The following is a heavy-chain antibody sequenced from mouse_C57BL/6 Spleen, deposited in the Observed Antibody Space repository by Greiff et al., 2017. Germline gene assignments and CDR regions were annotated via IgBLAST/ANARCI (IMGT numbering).Heavy chain of an antibody. D-gene: IGHD1-1*01. J-gene: IGHJ3*01. Sequence: VMLVESGPGILQPSQTLSLTCSFSGFSLSTFGMGVGRIRQPSGKGLEWLAHIWWDDDKYYNPALKSRLTISKDTSKNQVFLKIANVDTADTATYYCARTDYGSSSPWFAYWGQGTLVTVSA. V-gene: IGHV8-8*01. CDR1: GFSLSTFGMG. CDR3: ARTDYGSSSPWFAY. CDR2: IWWDDDK.